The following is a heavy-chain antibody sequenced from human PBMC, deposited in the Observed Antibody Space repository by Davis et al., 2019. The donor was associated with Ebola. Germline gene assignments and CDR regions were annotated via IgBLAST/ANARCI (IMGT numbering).Heavy chain of an antibody. CDR2: IDPSDSYT. CDR1: GYSFTSYW. Sequence: KVSCKGSGYSFTSYWISWVRQMPGKGLEWMGRIDPSDSYTNYSPSFQGHVTISADKSISTAYLQWSSLKASDTAMYYCARHCISTSCSPLYYYGMDVWGQGTTVTVSS. D-gene: IGHD2-2*01. CDR3: ARHCISTSCSPLYYYGMDV. J-gene: IGHJ6*02. V-gene: IGHV5-10-1*01.